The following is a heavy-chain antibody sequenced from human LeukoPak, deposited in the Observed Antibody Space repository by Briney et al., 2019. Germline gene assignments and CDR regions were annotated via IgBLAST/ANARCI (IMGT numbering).Heavy chain of an antibody. CDR2: INPNSGGT. CDR3: ASLYGDYVASDY. CDR1: GYSITVYY. D-gene: IGHD4-17*01. V-gene: IGHV1-2*02. J-gene: IGHJ4*02. Sequence: GASLKVSCKASGYSITVYYMHWVRQAPGQGLEWMGWINPNSGGTNYAQKFLGRVTMTRDTSISTAYMELSRLRSDDTAVYYCASLYGDYVASDYWGQGTPVTVSS.